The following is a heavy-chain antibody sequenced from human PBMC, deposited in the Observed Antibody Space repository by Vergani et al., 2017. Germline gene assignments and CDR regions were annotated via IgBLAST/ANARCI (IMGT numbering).Heavy chain of an antibody. CDR3: ARDRRYYFDSSGYIRFDP. Sequence: QVQLVQSGAEVKKPGSSVKVSCKASGGPFKNSAFSWVRQVPGQGLEWMGRIITFFGTTDYAQKFQGRFTIIADEFTKTVDMQLSNLRSEDTAVYYCARDRRYYFDSSGYIRFDPWCQGTLVTVSS. V-gene: IGHV1-69*13. J-gene: IGHJ5*02. CDR1: GGPFKNSA. D-gene: IGHD3-22*01. CDR2: IITFFGTT.